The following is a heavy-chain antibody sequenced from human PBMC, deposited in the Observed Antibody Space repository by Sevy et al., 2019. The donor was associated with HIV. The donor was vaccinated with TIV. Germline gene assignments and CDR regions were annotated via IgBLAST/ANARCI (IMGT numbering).Heavy chain of an antibody. J-gene: IGHJ3*02. D-gene: IGHD2-2*03. Sequence: GGSLRLSCAASGFTFSSYEMHWVRQAPGKGLEWGSYISSRGSTIYYADSVKRRFTISRDNAKNSLYLQMNSLRAEDTAVYYCARSGYCSSTSCPFGRGHFDIWGQGTKVTVSS. V-gene: IGHV3-48*03. CDR3: ARSGYCSSTSCPFGRGHFDI. CDR2: ISSRGSTI. CDR1: GFTFSSYE.